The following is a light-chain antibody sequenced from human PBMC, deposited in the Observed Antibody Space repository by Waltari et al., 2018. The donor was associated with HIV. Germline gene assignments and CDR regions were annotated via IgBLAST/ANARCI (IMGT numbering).Light chain of an antibody. Sequence: MTQSTSTLSAPVGDRVTITCRASQSISSWLAWYQMKPGKAPKLLIYKASSLESGVSSRFSGSGSGTEFTLTISSLQPDDFATYYCQYYNTYSRTFGQGTKVEL. CDR1: QSISSW. V-gene: IGKV1-5*03. J-gene: IGKJ2*02. CDR3: QYYNTYSRT. CDR2: KAS.